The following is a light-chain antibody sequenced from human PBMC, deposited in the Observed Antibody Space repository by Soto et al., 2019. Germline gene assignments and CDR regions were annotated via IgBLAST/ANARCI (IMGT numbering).Light chain of an antibody. CDR2: SAS. J-gene: IGKJ2*01. V-gene: IGKV1-39*01. CDR1: ETIIDY. Sequence: DIQMSQSPSSLSASVGDSVTITCRASETIIDYLNWYQQQPGEAPKLLIFSASSLHSGVPSRFRGSGSGTHFTLTISSLQPEDFATYFCQQGFSAPRTFGQGTKLQAK. CDR3: QQGFSAPRT.